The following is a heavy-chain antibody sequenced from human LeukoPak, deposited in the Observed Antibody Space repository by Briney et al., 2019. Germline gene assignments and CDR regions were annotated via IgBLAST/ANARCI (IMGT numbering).Heavy chain of an antibody. CDR3: AREVADYYDSSGFES. CDR1: GFTFSSYA. V-gene: IGHV3-53*01. J-gene: IGHJ5*01. D-gene: IGHD3-22*01. CDR2: LYDDGNT. Sequence: PGGSLRLSCSASGFTFSSYAMHWVRQAPGKGLEWVSVLYDDGNTYYADSVRGRFTISRDNSKNTLYLQMNRLRTEDTAVYFCAREVADYYDSSGFESWGRGTLVIVSS.